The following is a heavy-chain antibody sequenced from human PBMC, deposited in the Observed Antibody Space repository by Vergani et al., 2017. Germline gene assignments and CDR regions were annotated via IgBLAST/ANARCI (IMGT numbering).Heavy chain of an antibody. Sequence: QVQLQESGPGLVKPSQTLSLTCSVSGDSISSGVYYWNWIRQHPGKGLEWIGYIYSTGSTHHNPSLRRRINMSVDTSKNQFSLKLNSVTAADTAMYYCGRVADFYGLGSRLLDLWGQGNLVTGSS. CDR1: GDSISSGVYY. CDR3: GRVADFYGLGSRLLDL. V-gene: IGHV4-31*03. J-gene: IGHJ5*02. D-gene: IGHD3-10*01. CDR2: IYSTGST.